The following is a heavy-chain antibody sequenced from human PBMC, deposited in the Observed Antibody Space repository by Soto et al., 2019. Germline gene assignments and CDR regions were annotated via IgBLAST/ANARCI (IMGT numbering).Heavy chain of an antibody. Sequence: GASVKVSCKASGYTFTGYYMHWVRQAPGQGLEWMGWMNPNSGNTGYAQKFQGRVTMTRNTSISTAYMELSSLRSEDTAVYYCAREHSSSWRFDYWGQGTLVTV. CDR2: MNPNSGNT. D-gene: IGHD6-13*01. J-gene: IGHJ4*02. V-gene: IGHV1-8*02. CDR3: AREHSSSWRFDY. CDR1: GYTFTGYY.